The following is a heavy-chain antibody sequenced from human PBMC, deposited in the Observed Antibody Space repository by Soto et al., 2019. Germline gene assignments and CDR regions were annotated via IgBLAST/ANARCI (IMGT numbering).Heavy chain of an antibody. V-gene: IGHV3-43*01. Sequence: EMQMVESGGGVVQPGGSLRLSCPASEFNFSDYTLHWVRQSPGKGLEWVSFISWDGSTYYGESVQGRFTISRDNNKNSLYLRMSGLRPEDTGFYYCAKDVSRRGMNNWFDPWGQGTLVSVSS. CDR3: AKDVSRRGMNNWFDP. D-gene: IGHD6-13*01. CDR1: EFNFSDYT. J-gene: IGHJ5*02. CDR2: ISWDGST.